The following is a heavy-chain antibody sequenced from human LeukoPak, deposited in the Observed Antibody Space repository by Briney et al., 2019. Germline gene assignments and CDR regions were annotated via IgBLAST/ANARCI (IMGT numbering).Heavy chain of an antibody. CDR3: ASPVGATTVRAFDI. J-gene: IGHJ3*02. D-gene: IGHD1-26*01. V-gene: IGHV3-72*01. CDR2: TRNEANIYTT. CDR1: GFIFSDHY. Sequence: GRSLRLSCAASGFIFSDHYMDWVRQAPGKGLEWVGRTRNEANIYTTKYAASVKGRFTISRDDSKNSLYLQMNSLKTEDTAVYYCASPVGATTVRAFDIWGQGTMVTVSS.